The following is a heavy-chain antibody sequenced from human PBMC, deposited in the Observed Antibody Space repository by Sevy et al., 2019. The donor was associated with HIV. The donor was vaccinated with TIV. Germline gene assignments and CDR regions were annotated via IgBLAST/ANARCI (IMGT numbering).Heavy chain of an antibody. Sequence: SETLSLTCTVSGGSISSSSYYWGWIRQPPGKGLGWIGSIYYSGSTYYNPSLKSRVTISVDTSKNQFSLKLSSVTAADTAVYYCARFYSSSWEIDYWGQGTLVTVSS. V-gene: IGHV4-39*01. CDR1: GGSISSSSYY. CDR2: IYYSGST. CDR3: ARFYSSSWEIDY. D-gene: IGHD6-13*01. J-gene: IGHJ4*02.